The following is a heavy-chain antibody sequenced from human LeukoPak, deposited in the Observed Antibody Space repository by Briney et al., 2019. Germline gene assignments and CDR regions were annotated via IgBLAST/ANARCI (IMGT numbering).Heavy chain of an antibody. Sequence: SETLSLTCAVYGGSFSGYYWSWIRQPPGKGLEWIGEINHSGSTNYNPSLKSRVTISVDTSKNQSSLKLSSVTAADTAVYYCASTGSGPAWFDPWGQGTLVTVSS. CDR3: ASTGSGPAWFDP. D-gene: IGHD2-15*01. CDR2: INHSGST. V-gene: IGHV4-34*01. CDR1: GGSFSGYY. J-gene: IGHJ5*02.